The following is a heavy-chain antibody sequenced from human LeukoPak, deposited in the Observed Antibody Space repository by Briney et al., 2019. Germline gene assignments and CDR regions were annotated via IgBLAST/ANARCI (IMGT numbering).Heavy chain of an antibody. CDR2: INPSGGST. CDR1: GYTFTSYY. J-gene: IGHJ3*02. D-gene: IGHD1-26*01. CDR3: ARDLGIVGATRMGAFDI. Sequence: ASVKVSCKASGYTFTSYYMHWVRQAPGQGLEWMGIINPSGGSTSYAQKFQGRVTMTRDMSTSTVYMELSSLRSEDTAVYYCARDLGIVGATRMGAFDIWGQGTMVTVSS. V-gene: IGHV1-46*01.